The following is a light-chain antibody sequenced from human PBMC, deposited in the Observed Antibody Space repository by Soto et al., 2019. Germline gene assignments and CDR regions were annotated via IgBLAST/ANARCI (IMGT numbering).Light chain of an antibody. CDR3: SSYTRSSYYV. Sequence: QSVLTQPASVSGSPGQSITISCTGTSSDVGGYNYVSWYQQHPGKAPKLMIYEVSNRPSGVSNRFSGSKSGNTASLTISGLQAEDEADYYCSSYTRSSYYVFGIGTKVTV. CDR2: EVS. V-gene: IGLV2-14*01. J-gene: IGLJ1*01. CDR1: SSDVGGYNY.